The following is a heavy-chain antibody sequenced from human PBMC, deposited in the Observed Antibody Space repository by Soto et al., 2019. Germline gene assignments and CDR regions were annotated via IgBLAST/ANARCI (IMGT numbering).Heavy chain of an antibody. D-gene: IGHD3-3*01. CDR3: ARGLSYRTIFGVVIRGLMAFDI. Sequence: SDTLSLTCAVYGGSFSGYYWSWIRQPPGKGLEWIGEINHSGSTNYNPSLKSRVTISVDTSKNQFSLKLSSVTAADTAVYYCARGLSYRTIFGVVIRGLMAFDILGQGTMVT. J-gene: IGHJ3*02. CDR1: GGSFSGYY. V-gene: IGHV4-34*01. CDR2: INHSGST.